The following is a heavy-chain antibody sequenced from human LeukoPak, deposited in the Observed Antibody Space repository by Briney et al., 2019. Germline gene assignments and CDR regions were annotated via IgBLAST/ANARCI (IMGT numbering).Heavy chain of an antibody. D-gene: IGHD3-3*01. CDR3: ARLWSGISFGM. CDR2: INSDGSIT. CDR1: GFTFSTYW. J-gene: IGHJ3*02. V-gene: IGHV3-74*01. Sequence: GGSLRLSCAASGFTFSTYWMHWVRQAPGKGPVWVSRINSDGSITTYADSVKGRFTISGDNAKNTLYLQMNSLRAEDTAVYYCARLWSGISFGMWGQGTMVTVSS.